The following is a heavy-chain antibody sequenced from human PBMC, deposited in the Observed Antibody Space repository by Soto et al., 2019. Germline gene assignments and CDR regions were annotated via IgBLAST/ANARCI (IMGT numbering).Heavy chain of an antibody. CDR2: IDTDGTDI. V-gene: IGHV3-74*03. J-gene: IGHJ5*02. Sequence: QLVESGGGLVQPGGSLRLSCVASGFSFSSYWMHWVRQVPGKGLVWVSRIDTDGTDIKYADFVRGRFTTSRDNAKNTLYLQMTSLGVDDTAVCYCAPDRPHNMFVPCGQGTLVTVSS. CDR3: APDRPHNMFVP. CDR1: GFSFSSYW.